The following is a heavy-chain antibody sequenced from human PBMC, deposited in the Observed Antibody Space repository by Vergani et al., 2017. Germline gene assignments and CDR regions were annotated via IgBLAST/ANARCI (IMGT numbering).Heavy chain of an antibody. V-gene: IGHV4-38-2*01. Sequence: QVQLQESGPGLVKPSETLSLTCAVSGYSISSGYYWGWIRQPPGKGLEWIGSIYHSGSTYYNPSLKSRVTISVDTSKNQFSLKLSSVTAADPAVYYCARVREWELLPADFDYWGQGTLVTVSS. CDR2: IYHSGST. J-gene: IGHJ4*02. CDR3: ARVREWELLPADFDY. D-gene: IGHD1-26*01. CDR1: GYSISSGYY.